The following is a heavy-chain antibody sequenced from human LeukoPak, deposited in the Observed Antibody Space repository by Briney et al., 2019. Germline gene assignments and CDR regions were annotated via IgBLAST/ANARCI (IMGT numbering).Heavy chain of an antibody. D-gene: IGHD3-3*01. J-gene: IGHJ6*03. CDR2: IWYDGSNK. CDR1: GFTFSSYG. V-gene: IGHV3-33*01. Sequence: GGSLRLSCAASGFTFSSYGMHWVRQAPGKGLEWVAVIWYDGSNKYYADSVKGRFTISRDNSKNTLYLQMNSLRAEDTAVYYCARGGDVLRFLEWLSDYYYYMDVWGKGTTVTVSS. CDR3: ARGGDVLRFLEWLSDYYYYMDV.